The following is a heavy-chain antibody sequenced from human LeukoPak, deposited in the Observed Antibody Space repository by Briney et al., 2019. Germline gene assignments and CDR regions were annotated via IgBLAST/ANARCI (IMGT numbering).Heavy chain of an antibody. CDR3: AKESTTYYYYGMHV. D-gene: IGHD2/OR15-2a*01. V-gene: IGHV3-30*18. CDR1: GFTFSNYA. CDR2: ISYDGTNK. J-gene: IGHJ6*02. Sequence: PGGSLRLSCAASGFTFSNYAMHWVRQAPGKRLEWGAVISYDGTNKYYPDSVKGRFTISRDNSYNTLYLQVDSLTAEDTAVYYCAKESTTYYYYGMHVWGQGTTVTVSS.